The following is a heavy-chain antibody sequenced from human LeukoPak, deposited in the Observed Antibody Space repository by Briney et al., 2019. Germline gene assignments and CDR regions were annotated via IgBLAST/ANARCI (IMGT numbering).Heavy chain of an antibody. CDR2: LNPNTLVT. Sequence: ASVTVSCTASGYTFTDYYMHWVRQAPGQGLEWMGWLNPNTLVTKYAQHFQGRVSMTWDTSISTGYMDLHSLTSDDTAVYYCARKDGGRDGMDVWGQGTTVTVSS. CDR3: ARKDGGRDGMDV. D-gene: IGHD4-23*01. CDR1: GYTFTDYY. J-gene: IGHJ6*02. V-gene: IGHV1-2*02.